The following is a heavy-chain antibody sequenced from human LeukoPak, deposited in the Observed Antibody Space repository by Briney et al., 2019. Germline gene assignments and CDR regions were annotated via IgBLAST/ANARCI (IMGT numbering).Heavy chain of an antibody. D-gene: IGHD3-22*01. CDR1: GDSISSSSYY. CDR3: ARVYYDSSGYYGMDV. Sequence: SETLSLTCTVSGDSISSSSYYWGWIRQPPGKGLEWIGSIYYSGSTYYNPSLKSRVTISIDTSNNQFSLRLSSVTAADTAVYYCARVYYDSSGYYGMDVWGQGTTVTVSS. CDR2: IYYSGST. V-gene: IGHV4-39*07. J-gene: IGHJ6*02.